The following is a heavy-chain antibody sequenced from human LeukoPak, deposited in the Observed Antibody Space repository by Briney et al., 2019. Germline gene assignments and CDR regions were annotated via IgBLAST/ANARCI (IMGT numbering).Heavy chain of an antibody. CDR3: ASPIVGATSYYYYGMDV. CDR2: INPNSGGT. J-gene: IGHJ6*02. D-gene: IGHD1-26*01. CDR1: GYTFTGYY. V-gene: IGHV1-2*02. Sequence: ASVKVSCQASGYTFTGYYMHWVRQAPGQGPEWMGWINPNSGGTNYAQKFQGRVTMTRDTSISTAYMELSRLRSDDTAVYYCASPIVGATSYYYYGMDVWGQGTTVTVSS.